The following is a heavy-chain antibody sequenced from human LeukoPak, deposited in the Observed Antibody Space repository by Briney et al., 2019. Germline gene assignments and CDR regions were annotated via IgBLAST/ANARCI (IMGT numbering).Heavy chain of an antibody. V-gene: IGHV4-30-2*01. CDR2: IYHSGST. D-gene: IGHD4-11*01. J-gene: IGHJ4*02. CDR3: ASAGSNYGILFDY. Sequence: SQTLSLTCTVSGGSISSGGYYWSWIRQPPGKGLEWIGYIYHSGSTYYNPSLKSRVTISVDRSKNQFSLKLSSVTAADTAVYYRASAGSNYGILFDYWGQGTLVTVSS. CDR1: GGSISSGGYY.